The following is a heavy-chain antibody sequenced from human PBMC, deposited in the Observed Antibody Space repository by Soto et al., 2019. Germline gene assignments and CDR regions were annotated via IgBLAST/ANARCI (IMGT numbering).Heavy chain of an antibody. CDR1: GYTFTSYG. CDR2: ISAYNGNT. J-gene: IGHJ5*02. Sequence: GASVKVSCKASGYTFTSYGISWVRQAPGQGLEWMGWISAYNGNTNYAQKLQGRVTMTTDTSTSTAYMELRSLRSDDTAVYYCAIVIRYSGPQKWFDPWGQGTLVTVSS. CDR3: AIVIRYSGPQKWFDP. D-gene: IGHD1-26*01. V-gene: IGHV1-18*01.